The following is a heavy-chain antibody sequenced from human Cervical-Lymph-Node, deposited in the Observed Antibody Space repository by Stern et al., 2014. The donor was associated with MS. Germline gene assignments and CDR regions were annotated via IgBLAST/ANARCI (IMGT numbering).Heavy chain of an antibody. CDR3: ARIFRYYDSSGPLDHFDY. J-gene: IGHJ4*02. D-gene: IGHD3-22*01. Sequence: QVTLRESGPVLVKPTETLTLTCTVSGFSLSNARMGVSWIRQPPGKALEWLAHIFSNDEKSYSTSLKSRLTISKDTSKSQVVLTMTNMDPVDTATYYCARIFRYYDSSGPLDHFDYWGQGTLVTVSS. CDR1: GFSLSNARMG. CDR2: IFSNDEK. V-gene: IGHV2-26*01.